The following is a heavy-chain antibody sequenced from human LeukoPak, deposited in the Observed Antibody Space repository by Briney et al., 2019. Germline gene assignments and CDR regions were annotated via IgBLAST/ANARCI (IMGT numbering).Heavy chain of an antibody. V-gene: IGHV4-4*07. CDR1: GVPISIFP. CDR3: ARDLGGPRPVAFDI. CDR2: IYTSGST. D-gene: IGHD4-23*01. J-gene: IGHJ3*02. Sequence: KPSDTLSLTCTVSGVPISIFPCCWIPQPAGKALVWIERIYTSGSTNYTPSLKRRVTMSVDTSKNQFSLKLSSVTAADTAVYYCARDLGGPRPVAFDIWGQGTMVTVSS.